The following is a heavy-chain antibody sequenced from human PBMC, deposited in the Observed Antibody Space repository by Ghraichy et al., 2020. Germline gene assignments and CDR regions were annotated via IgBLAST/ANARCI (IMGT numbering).Heavy chain of an antibody. D-gene: IGHD2-2*01. CDR3: AIVRYCSSTSCPKSSAENWFDP. CDR2: ISAYNGNT. Sequence: ASVKVSCKASGYTFTSYGISWVRQAPGQGLEWMGWISAYNGNTNYAQKLQGRVTMTTDTSTSTAYMELRSLRSADTAVYYCAIVRYCSSTSCPKSSAENWFDPWGQGTLVTVSS. V-gene: IGHV1-18*01. J-gene: IGHJ5*02. CDR1: GYTFTSYG.